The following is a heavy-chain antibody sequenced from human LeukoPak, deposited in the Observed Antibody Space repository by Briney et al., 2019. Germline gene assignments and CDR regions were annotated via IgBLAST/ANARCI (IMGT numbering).Heavy chain of an antibody. CDR3: ARYDNGASGLFQH. V-gene: IGHV3-48*03. Sequence: GGSLRPSCAASGFTFSSYEMNWVRQAPGKGLEWVSYISSSGSTIYYADSVKGRFTIYRDNAKNSLYLQMNSLRAEDTAVYHCARYDNGASGLFQHWGQGTLVTVSS. D-gene: IGHD2-8*01. CDR1: GFTFSSYE. CDR2: ISSSGSTI. J-gene: IGHJ1*01.